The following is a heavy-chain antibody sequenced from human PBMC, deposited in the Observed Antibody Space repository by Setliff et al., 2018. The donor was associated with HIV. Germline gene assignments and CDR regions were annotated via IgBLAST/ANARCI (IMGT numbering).Heavy chain of an antibody. CDR3: ARGDNYYYTSGTFHNGLDCFDF. CDR1: GGSISNYY. CDR2: IYYTGSI. V-gene: IGHV4-59*01. D-gene: IGHD3-10*01. J-gene: IGHJ3*01. Sequence: PSETLSLTCTVSGGSISNYYWNWIRQPPGKGLEWIGYIYYTGSINYDPSLKSRVTISLDTSKDQFSLKLSSVTAADTAIYYCARGDNYYYTSGTFHNGLDCFDFWGQGTMVTV.